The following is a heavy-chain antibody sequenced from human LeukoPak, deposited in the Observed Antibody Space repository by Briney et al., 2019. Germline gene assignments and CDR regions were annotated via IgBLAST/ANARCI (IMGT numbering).Heavy chain of an antibody. CDR3: ARDRPGVVVPAAYDF. D-gene: IGHD2-2*01. V-gene: IGHV3-21*01. Sequence: GSLRLSCAASGFTFRTSGMNWVRQAPGKGLEWVSSISSSSSYIYYADSVKGRFTISRDNAKNSLYLQMNSLRAEDTAVYYCARDRPGVVVPAAYDFWGQGTLVTVSS. CDR1: GFTFRTSG. J-gene: IGHJ4*02. CDR2: ISSSSSYI.